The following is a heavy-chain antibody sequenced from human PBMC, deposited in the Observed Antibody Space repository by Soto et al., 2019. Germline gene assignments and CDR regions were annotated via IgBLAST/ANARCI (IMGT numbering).Heavy chain of an antibody. CDR1: GFTFSSYA. V-gene: IGHV3-30-3*01. J-gene: IGHJ4*02. D-gene: IGHD1-26*01. Sequence: QVQLVESGGGVVQPGRSLRLSCAASGFTFSSYAMHWVRQAPGKGLEWVAVISYDGSNKYYADSVKGRFTISRDNSKNTTNLQMNRPRDEDTAVYYCARARGRTYHAYYFDSWGQGTLVTVSS. CDR2: ISYDGSNK. CDR3: ARARGRTYHAYYFDS.